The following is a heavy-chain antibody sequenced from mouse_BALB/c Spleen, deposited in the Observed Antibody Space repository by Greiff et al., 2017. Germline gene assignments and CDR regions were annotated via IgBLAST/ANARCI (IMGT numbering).Heavy chain of an antibody. CDR2: IWAGGST. V-gene: IGHV2-9*02. Sequence: VKLMESGPGLVAPSQSLSITCTVSGFSLTSYGVHWVRQPPGKGLEWLGVIWAGGSTNYNSALMSRLSISKDNSKSQVFLKMNSLQTDDTAMYYCARGHGNYRYFDYWGQGTTLTVSS. J-gene: IGHJ2*01. CDR3: ARGHGNYRYFDY. D-gene: IGHD2-1*01. CDR1: GFSLTSYG.